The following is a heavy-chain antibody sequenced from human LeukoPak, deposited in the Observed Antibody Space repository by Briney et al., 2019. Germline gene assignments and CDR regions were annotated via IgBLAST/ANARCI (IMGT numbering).Heavy chain of an antibody. CDR1: GFTFSSYA. J-gene: IGHJ4*02. Sequence: GGSLRLSCAASGFTFSSYAMSWVRQAPGKGLEWVSAISGSGGSTYYADSVKGRFTISRDNSKNTLYLQMNSLRAEDTAVHYCANPRSGWYLGFDYWGQGTLVTVSS. CDR2: ISGSGGST. D-gene: IGHD6-19*01. V-gene: IGHV3-23*01. CDR3: ANPRSGWYLGFDY.